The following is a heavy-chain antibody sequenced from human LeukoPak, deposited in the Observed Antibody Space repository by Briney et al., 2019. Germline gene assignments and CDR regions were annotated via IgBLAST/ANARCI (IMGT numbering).Heavy chain of an antibody. D-gene: IGHD7-27*01. CDR1: GFTVSNNY. CDR3: ASRPANWAPGDY. J-gene: IGHJ4*02. V-gene: IGHV3-66*01. Sequence: GGSLRLSCAASGFTVSNNYMSWVRQAPGKGLEWVSVIYSGGTTYYADSVKGRFTISRDNSKNTVYLQMNSLRAEDTAVYYCASRPANWAPGDYWGQGTLVTVSS. CDR2: IYSGGTT.